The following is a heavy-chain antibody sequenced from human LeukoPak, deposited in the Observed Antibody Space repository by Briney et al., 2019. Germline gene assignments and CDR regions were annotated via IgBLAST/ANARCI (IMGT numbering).Heavy chain of an antibody. J-gene: IGHJ4*02. CDR3: ARDDSSLGAFDY. Sequence: GGSLRLSCAASGFTFSSCGMHRVRQAPGKGLEWVAVIWYDGSNKYYADSVKGRFTISRDNSKNTLYLQMNSLRAEDTAVYYCARDDSSLGAFDYWGQGTLVTVSS. CDR1: GFTFSSCG. D-gene: IGHD1-26*01. CDR2: IWYDGSNK. V-gene: IGHV3-33*01.